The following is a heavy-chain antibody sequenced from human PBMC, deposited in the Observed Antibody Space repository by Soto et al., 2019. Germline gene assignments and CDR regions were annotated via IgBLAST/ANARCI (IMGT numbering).Heavy chain of an antibody. Sequence: QVQLQQWGAGLLKPSETLTLTCAVYGGSFSGYYWSWLRQSPGKGLGWIGEINDSGRTNYNPSLTSRVTISVDTSKKQFSLNLRSVTAADTAVYYCASVLRYLWGQGTLVTVSS. CDR3: ASVLRYL. D-gene: IGHD3-16*01. CDR2: INDSGRT. CDR1: GGSFSGYY. J-gene: IGHJ4*02. V-gene: IGHV4-34*01.